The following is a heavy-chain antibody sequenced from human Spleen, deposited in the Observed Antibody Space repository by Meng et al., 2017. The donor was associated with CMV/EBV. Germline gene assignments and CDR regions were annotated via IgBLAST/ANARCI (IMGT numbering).Heavy chain of an antibody. CDR3: ARGGDIVVVPTATYYYYGMDV. CDR2: ISYDGSNK. V-gene: IGHV3-30*04. D-gene: IGHD2-2*01. J-gene: IGHJ6*02. CDR1: GFTFSSYA. Sequence: LSLTCAASGFTFSSYAMHWVRQAPGKGLEWVAVISYDGSNKYYADSVKGRFTISRDNSKNTLYLQMNSLRAEDTAVYYCARGGDIVVVPTATYYYYGMDVWGQGTTVTVSS.